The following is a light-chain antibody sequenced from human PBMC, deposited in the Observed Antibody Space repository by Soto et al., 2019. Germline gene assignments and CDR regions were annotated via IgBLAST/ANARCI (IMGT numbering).Light chain of an antibody. CDR2: EGS. V-gene: IGLV2-23*01. CDR1: SSDVGSYNL. Sequence: QSALTQPASVSGSPGQSITISCTGTSSDVGSYNLVSWYQQHPGKAPKLMIYEGSKRPSGVSNRFSGSKSGNTASLTISGLQAEDEADYYCCSHAGSSRGVFGTGTKLTVL. CDR3: CSHAGSSRGV. J-gene: IGLJ1*01.